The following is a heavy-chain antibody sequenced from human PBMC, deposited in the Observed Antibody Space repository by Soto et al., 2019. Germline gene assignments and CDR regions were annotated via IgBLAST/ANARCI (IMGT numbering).Heavy chain of an antibody. J-gene: IGHJ5*02. CDR2: IYYSGST. CDR3: ARSTDP. Sequence: SETLSLTCTVSGGSISSYYWSWIRQPPGKGLEWIGYIYYSGSTNYNPSLKSRVTISVDTSKNQFSLKLSSVTAADTAVYYCARSTDPWGQGTLVTVSS. CDR1: GGSISSYY. V-gene: IGHV4-59*12.